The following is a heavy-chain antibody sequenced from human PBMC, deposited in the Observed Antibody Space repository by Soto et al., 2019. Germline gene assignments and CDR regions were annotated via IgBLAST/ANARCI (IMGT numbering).Heavy chain of an antibody. V-gene: IGHV1-18*04. CDR2: ISTSNGDT. CDR1: GYTFTANG. CDR3: ARDVGYSYGYGYGY. D-gene: IGHD5-18*01. Sequence: QVQLVQSGAEVKKPGASVTISCKASGYTFTANGVSWVRQAPGHGLEWIGWISTSNGDTNYAHSLQGRVTMTTDTSTSTAYLEVRSLRSDATAVYWCARDVGYSYGYGYGYWGQGTLVTVSS. J-gene: IGHJ4*02.